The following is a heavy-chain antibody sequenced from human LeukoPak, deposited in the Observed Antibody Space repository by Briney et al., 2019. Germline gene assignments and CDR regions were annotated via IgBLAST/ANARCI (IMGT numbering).Heavy chain of an antibody. Sequence: SETLSLTCTVSGGSISSYYWSWIRQPPGKGLEWIGHIYYSGSTNYNPSLKSRVTLSVDTSKNQFSLKLSSVTAADTAVYYCARDLYSSGWYGAFDIWGQGTMVTVSS. V-gene: IGHV4-59*01. CDR3: ARDLYSSGWYGAFDI. CDR1: GGSISSYY. D-gene: IGHD6-19*01. J-gene: IGHJ3*02. CDR2: IYYSGST.